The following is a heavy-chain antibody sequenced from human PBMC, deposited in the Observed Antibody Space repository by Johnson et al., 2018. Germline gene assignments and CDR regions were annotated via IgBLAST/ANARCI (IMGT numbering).Heavy chain of an antibody. Sequence: QVQLQESGSGQVKXSQTXSLXCDISGDSVSTSTAGWNWIRQSPSRGLEWLGRTYYRSNWYYAYAVSVKSRIRIDADTSKNQISLQLSSVTPEDTAVYYCARRHSSGWYYFDDWGQGTLVTVSS. V-gene: IGHV6-1*01. D-gene: IGHD6-19*01. CDR3: ARRHSSGWYYFDD. CDR1: GDSVSTSTAG. CDR2: TYYRSNWYY. J-gene: IGHJ4*02.